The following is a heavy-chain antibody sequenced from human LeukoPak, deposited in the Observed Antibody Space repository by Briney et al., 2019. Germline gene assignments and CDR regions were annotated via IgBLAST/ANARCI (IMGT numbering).Heavy chain of an antibody. J-gene: IGHJ5*02. CDR3: ARGTPYGDYEVRLFDP. CDR1: GGSFSGYY. V-gene: IGHV4-34*01. Sequence: SETLSLTCAVYGGSFSGYYWTWIRQPPGKGLEWIGEINHSGSTNYNPSLKSRVTISVNTSKNQFSLNLSSVTAADTAVYYCARGTPYGDYEVRLFDPWGQGTLVTVSS. CDR2: INHSGST. D-gene: IGHD4-17*01.